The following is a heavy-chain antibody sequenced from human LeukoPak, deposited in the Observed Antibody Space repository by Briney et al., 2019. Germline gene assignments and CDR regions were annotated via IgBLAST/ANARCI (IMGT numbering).Heavy chain of an antibody. Sequence: HPGGSLRLSCAASGFTFSSYSMNWVRQAPGKGLEWVSYISSSSSTIYYADSVKGRFTISRDNAKNSLYLQMNSLRAEDTAVYYCARDLPGSSSSLDYWGQGTLVTVSS. D-gene: IGHD6-6*01. J-gene: IGHJ4*02. CDR2: ISSSSSTI. V-gene: IGHV3-48*01. CDR1: GFTFSSYS. CDR3: ARDLPGSSSSLDY.